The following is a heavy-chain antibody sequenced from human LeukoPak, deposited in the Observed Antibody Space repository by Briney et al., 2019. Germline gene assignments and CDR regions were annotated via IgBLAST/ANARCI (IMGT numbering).Heavy chain of an antibody. V-gene: IGHV4-31*03. J-gene: IGHJ4*02. CDR3: AREGYGSGSRGPLGY. Sequence: SQTLSLTCTVSGGSIGSGGYYWSWIRHHPGKGLEWIGYIYNSGSTYYNPSLKSRITISTDTSKNQFSLRLTSVTAADTAVYYCAREGYGSGSRGPLGYWGLGILVTVSS. D-gene: IGHD3-10*01. CDR2: IYNSGST. CDR1: GGSIGSGGYY.